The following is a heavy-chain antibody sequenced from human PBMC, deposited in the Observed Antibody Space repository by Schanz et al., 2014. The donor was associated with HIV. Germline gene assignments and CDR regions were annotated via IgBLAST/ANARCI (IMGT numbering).Heavy chain of an antibody. CDR3: ARAMLISGTGYWTGENY. CDR1: GFTFSDCW. J-gene: IGHJ4*02. V-gene: IGHV3-7*01. Sequence: EVQLVESGGGLVQPGGSLRLSCAASGFTFSDCWMAWVRQAPGKGLEWVANIKGDGTEKNLVDSVKGRFTISRDNGKNSLYLQMTGLKAEDTAVYYCARAMLISGTGYWTGENYWGQGTLVIVSS. D-gene: IGHD3-10*01. CDR2: IKGDGTEK.